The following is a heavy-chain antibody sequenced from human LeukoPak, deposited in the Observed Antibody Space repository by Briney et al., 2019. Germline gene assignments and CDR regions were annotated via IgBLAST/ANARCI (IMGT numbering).Heavy chain of an antibody. CDR3: AKIPKSIAAPSDAFDI. CDR1: GFTFSSYG. CDR2: IRYDGSNK. D-gene: IGHD6-6*01. J-gene: IGHJ3*02. Sequence: GGSLRLSCAASGFTFSSYGMHWVRQAPGKGLEWVAFIRYDGSNKYYADSVKGRFTISRDNSKNTLYLQMNSLRAEDTAVYYCAKIPKSIAAPSDAFDIWGQGTMVTVSS. V-gene: IGHV3-30*02.